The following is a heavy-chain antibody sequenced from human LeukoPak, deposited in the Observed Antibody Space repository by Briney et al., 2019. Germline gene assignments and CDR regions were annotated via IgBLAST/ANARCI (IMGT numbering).Heavy chain of an antibody. V-gene: IGHV3-23*01. CDR1: GFTFRNYV. CDR2: ISDGGGST. CDR3: AKHSGNYFFDH. J-gene: IGHJ4*02. D-gene: IGHD1-26*01. Sequence: GGSLRLSCAASGFTFRNYVMNWVRQAPGKGLEWVSAISDGGGSTYYADSVTGRFTISRDNSENTLYLQMNSLRAEDTAMYYCAKHSGNYFFDHWGQGTLVTVSA.